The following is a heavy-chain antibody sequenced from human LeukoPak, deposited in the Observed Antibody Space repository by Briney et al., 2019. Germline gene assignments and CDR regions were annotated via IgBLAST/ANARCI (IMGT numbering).Heavy chain of an antibody. D-gene: IGHD6-13*01. CDR1: GFTFSSYS. Sequence: PGGSLRLSCAASGFTFSSYSMNWVRQAPGKGLEWVSSISSSSSYIYYADSVKGRFTISRDNAKNSLYLQMNSLRAEDTAVYYCARAPRSRPKGVYYFDYWGQGTLVTVSS. CDR3: ARAPRSRPKGVYYFDY. V-gene: IGHV3-21*01. CDR2: ISSSSSYI. J-gene: IGHJ4*02.